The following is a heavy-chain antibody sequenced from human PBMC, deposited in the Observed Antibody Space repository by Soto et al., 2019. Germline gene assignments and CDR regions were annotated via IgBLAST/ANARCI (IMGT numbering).Heavy chain of an antibody. Sequence: SVKVSCKASGGTFSSYAISGVRQAPGQGLEWRGGIIPIFGTANYAQKFQGRVTITADESTSTAYMELSSLRSEDTAVYYCASGPSVLRFFGPRGSYYGMDVWGQGTTVTVSS. V-gene: IGHV1-69*13. CDR1: GGTFSSYA. J-gene: IGHJ6*02. CDR2: IIPIFGTA. CDR3: ASGPSVLRFFGPRGSYYGMDV. D-gene: IGHD3-3*01.